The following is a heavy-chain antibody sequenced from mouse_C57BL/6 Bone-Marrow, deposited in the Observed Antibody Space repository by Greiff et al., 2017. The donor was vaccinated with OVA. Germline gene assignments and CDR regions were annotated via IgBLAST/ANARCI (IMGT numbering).Heavy chain of an antibody. J-gene: IGHJ4*01. CDR2: FHPYNDDT. D-gene: IGHD1-1*01. V-gene: IGHV1-47*01. Sequence: VQLQQSGAELVKPGASVKMSCKASGYTFTTYPIEWMKQNHGKSLEWIGNFHPYNDDTKYNEKFKGKATLTVEKSSSTVYLELSRLTSDDSAVYYCARRIYYYGSRASYAMDYWGQGTSVTVSS. CDR3: ARRIYYYGSRASYAMDY. CDR1: GYTFTTYP.